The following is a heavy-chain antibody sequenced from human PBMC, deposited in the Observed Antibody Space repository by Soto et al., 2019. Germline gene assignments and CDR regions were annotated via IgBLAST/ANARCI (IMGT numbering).Heavy chain of an antibody. D-gene: IGHD5-12*01. CDR2: IYYRGST. V-gene: IGHV4-31*03. Sequence: SETLSLTCTVSGGSISSGGYYWSWIRQHPGKGLERIGYIYYRGSTYYNPSIKSRVTISVDTSKNQFSLKLSSVTAADTAVYYCAREPGYSGEGDYFDYWGQGALVNV. J-gene: IGHJ4*02. CDR1: GGSISSGGYY. CDR3: AREPGYSGEGDYFDY.